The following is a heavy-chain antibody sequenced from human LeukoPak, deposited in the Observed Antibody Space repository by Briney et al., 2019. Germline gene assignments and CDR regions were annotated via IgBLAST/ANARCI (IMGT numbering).Heavy chain of an antibody. V-gene: IGHV3-30*18. Sequence: GGSLRLSCAASGFTFSSYGMHWVRQAPGKGLEWVAVISYDGSNKYYADSVKGRFTISRDNSKNTPYLQMNSLRAEDTAVYYCAKDVQQLVPWYFDYWGQGTLVTVSS. J-gene: IGHJ4*02. CDR1: GFTFSSYG. CDR3: AKDVQQLVPWYFDY. D-gene: IGHD6-6*01. CDR2: ISYDGSNK.